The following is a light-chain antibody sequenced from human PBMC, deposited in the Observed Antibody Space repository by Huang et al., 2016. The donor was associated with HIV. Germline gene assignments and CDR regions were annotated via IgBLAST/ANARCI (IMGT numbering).Light chain of an antibody. Sequence: EIVMTQSPATLSVSPGERATLSCRASQSVTSLAWYQQKPGQTPRLLIYGASTSATGIPARFSGSGSGTDFTLTISSLQSEDFAVYYCQQYNNWPSITFGQGTRLEMK. J-gene: IGKJ5*01. CDR2: GAS. CDR1: QSVTS. V-gene: IGKV3-15*01. CDR3: QQYNNWPSIT.